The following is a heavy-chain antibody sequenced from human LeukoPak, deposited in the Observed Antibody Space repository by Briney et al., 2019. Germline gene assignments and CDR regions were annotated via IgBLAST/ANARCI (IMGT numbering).Heavy chain of an antibody. V-gene: IGHV4-39*07. J-gene: IGHJ3*02. CDR1: GGSISSSTYS. D-gene: IGHD6-13*01. Sequence: SETLSLTCTVSGGSISSSTYSWGWIRQPPGRGLEWIGNIYYSGSTFYNPSLKSRVTISVDTSKNQFSLKLSSVTAADTAVYYCVRGIWPPPAAHAFDIWGQGTMVTVSS. CDR3: VRGIWPPPAAHAFDI. CDR2: IYYSGST.